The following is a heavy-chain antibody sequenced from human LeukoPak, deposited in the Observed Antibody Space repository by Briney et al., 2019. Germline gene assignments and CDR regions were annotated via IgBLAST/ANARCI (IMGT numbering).Heavy chain of an antibody. Sequence: SETLSLTRTVSGGSISGSSYYWGWIRQPPGKGLEWIGSIFYSGSAYYNPSLKSRVAISVDTSKNQFSLKLSSVTAADTAVYYCARQGGTLNWFDPWGQGTLVTVSS. CDR1: GGSISGSSYY. D-gene: IGHD1-7*01. CDR3: ARQGGTLNWFDP. V-gene: IGHV4-39*01. CDR2: IFYSGSA. J-gene: IGHJ5*02.